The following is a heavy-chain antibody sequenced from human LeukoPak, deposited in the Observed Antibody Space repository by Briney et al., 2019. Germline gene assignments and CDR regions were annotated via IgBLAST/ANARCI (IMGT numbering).Heavy chain of an antibody. CDR2: ICYSGST. D-gene: IGHD3-9*01. CDR1: GCSFSSYY. J-gene: IGHJ4*02. CDR3: WRGRKYTAGYGVTELGSGYSDY. V-gene: IGHV4-59*01. Sequence: SESLSLTCTVSGCSFSSYYWSWIRQPPGKGLEWIGYICYSGSTIYNPSLKSRVTISVDTSKNQSSLKQSSVTAAATAVYYCWRGRKYTAGYGVTELGSGYSDYWGQGTLVTVSS.